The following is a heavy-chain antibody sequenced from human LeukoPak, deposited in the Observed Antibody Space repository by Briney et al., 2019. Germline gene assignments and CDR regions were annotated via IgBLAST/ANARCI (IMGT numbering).Heavy chain of an antibody. V-gene: IGHV5-51*01. J-gene: IGHJ4*02. D-gene: IGHD2-2*01. CDR2: IFPGDSDT. Sequence: GESLKIPCKGSGYSFTSYWIGWVRQMPGKGLEWMGIIFPGDSDTRYSPSFQGQVTISVDKSISTAYLQWSSLKASDAAMYYCARPKDTYCSSISCYPQSIDYWGQGTLVTVSS. CDR3: ARPKDTYCSSISCYPQSIDY. CDR1: GYSFTSYW.